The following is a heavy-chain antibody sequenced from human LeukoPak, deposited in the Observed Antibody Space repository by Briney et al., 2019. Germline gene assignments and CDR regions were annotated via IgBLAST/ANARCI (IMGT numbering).Heavy chain of an antibody. V-gene: IGHV3-33*01. CDR1: GLTFNSYG. CDR3: AREHTTVTSLLDY. D-gene: IGHD4-17*01. Sequence: PGRSLRLSCAASGLTFNSYGIHWVRQAPGKGLEWVAVIWYDGNNKYYADSVKGRFTISRDSSKNTMYLQMNSLRAEDTAVYYCAREHTTVTSLLDYWGQGTLVTVSS. J-gene: IGHJ4*02. CDR2: IWYDGNNK.